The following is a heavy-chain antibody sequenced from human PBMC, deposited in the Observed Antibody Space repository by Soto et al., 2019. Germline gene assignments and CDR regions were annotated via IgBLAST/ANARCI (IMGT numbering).Heavy chain of an antibody. CDR1: GGTFSSYT. V-gene: IGHV1-69*08. CDR3: ARDPPIHIGSSSGMDV. J-gene: IGHJ6*02. D-gene: IGHD6-19*01. Sequence: QVQLVQSGAEVKKPGSSVKVSCKASGGTFSSYTISWVRQAPGQGLEWMGRIIPILGIANYAQKFQGRVTMTADKSTSTAYMELSSLRSEDTAVYYCARDPPIHIGSSSGMDVWGQGTTVTVSS. CDR2: IIPILGIA.